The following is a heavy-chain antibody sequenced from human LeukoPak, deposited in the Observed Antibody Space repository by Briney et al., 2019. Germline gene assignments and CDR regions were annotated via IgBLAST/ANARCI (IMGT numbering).Heavy chain of an antibody. D-gene: IGHD5-18*01. CDR2: ISYDGSNK. J-gene: IGHJ4*02. CDR1: GFTFSSYA. CDR3: ARDREYSYGVDY. Sequence: GRSLRLSCAASGFTFSSYAMHWVCQAPGKGLEWVAVISYDGSNKHYADSVKGRFTISRDNSKNTLYLQMNSLRAEDTAVYYCARDREYSYGVDYWGQGTLVTVSS. V-gene: IGHV3-30-3*01.